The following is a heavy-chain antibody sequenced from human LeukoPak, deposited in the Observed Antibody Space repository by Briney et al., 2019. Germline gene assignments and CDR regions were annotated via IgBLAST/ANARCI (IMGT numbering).Heavy chain of an antibody. V-gene: IGHV4-39*01. Sequence: SETLSLTCTVSVGSISSSSYYWGRVRQPPGKGLEWFGSIYYSGSTCYNPYLKSRVTISVDTSKNQFSLKLSSVTAADTAVYYCARHGQWLLLHFDYWGQGTLVTVSS. CDR1: VGSISSSSYY. D-gene: IGHD3-22*01. J-gene: IGHJ4*02. CDR3: ARHGQWLLLHFDY. CDR2: IYYSGST.